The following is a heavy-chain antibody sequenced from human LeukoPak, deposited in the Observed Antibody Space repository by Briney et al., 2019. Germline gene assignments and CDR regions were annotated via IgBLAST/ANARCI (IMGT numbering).Heavy chain of an antibody. CDR2: ISGSGGST. CDR3: AKERDSSGYFDY. D-gene: IGHD3-22*01. J-gene: IGHJ4*02. CDR1: RFTFSSYA. V-gene: IGHV3-23*01. Sequence: GGSLRLSCAASRFTFSSYAMSWVRHAPGEGMEWVSAISGSGGSTYYAASVKGRFTISRDNSKNTLYLQMNSLRAEDTAVYYCAKERDSSGYFDYWGQGTLVTVSS.